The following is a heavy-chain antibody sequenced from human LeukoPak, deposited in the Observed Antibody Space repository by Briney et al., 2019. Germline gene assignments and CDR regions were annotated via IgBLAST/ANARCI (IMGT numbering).Heavy chain of an antibody. J-gene: IGHJ4*02. CDR3: ARVGYYDSSEGPGRDY. CDR2: IYSGGST. D-gene: IGHD3-22*01. V-gene: IGHV3-66*01. Sequence: QAGGSLRLSCAASGFTFSSYAMSWVRQAPGKGLEWVSVIYSGGSTYYADSVKGRFTISRDNSKNTLYLQMNSLRAEDTAVYYCARVGYYDSSEGPGRDYWGQGTLATVSS. CDR1: GFTFSSYA.